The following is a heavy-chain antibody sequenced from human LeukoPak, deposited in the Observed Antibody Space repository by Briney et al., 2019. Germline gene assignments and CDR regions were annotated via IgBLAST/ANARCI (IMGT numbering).Heavy chain of an antibody. CDR3: AFDY. J-gene: IGHJ4*02. Sequence: GGSLRLSCAASGFIFSYYDMNWVRQAPGKGLEWVSYIRGGGGDTSYADSVKGRFTISRDNSKNTLYLQMNSLRAEDTAVYYCAFDYWGQGTLVTVSS. CDR2: IRGGGGDT. V-gene: IGHV3-23*01. CDR1: GFIFSYYD.